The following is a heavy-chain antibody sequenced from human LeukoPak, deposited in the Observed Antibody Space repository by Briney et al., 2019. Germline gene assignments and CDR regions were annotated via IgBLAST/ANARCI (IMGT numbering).Heavy chain of an antibody. Sequence: SEALSLTCTVSGVSISSSNSYWGWIRQPPGKGLEWIGSIYYSGNTYYNASLKSQVSISIDTSKNQFSLKLSSVTAADTAVYYCARMTTVTSPYYYYYMDVWGKGTTVTISS. CDR1: GVSISSSNSY. V-gene: IGHV4-39*07. D-gene: IGHD4-17*01. CDR3: ARMTTVTSPYYYYYMDV. CDR2: IYYSGNT. J-gene: IGHJ6*03.